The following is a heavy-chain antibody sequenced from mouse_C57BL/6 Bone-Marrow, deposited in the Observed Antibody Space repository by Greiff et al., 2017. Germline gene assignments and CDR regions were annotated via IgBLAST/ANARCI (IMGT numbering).Heavy chain of an antibody. D-gene: IGHD2-3*01. CDR1: GFTFSSYA. Sequence: DVMLVESGGGLVKPGGSLKLSCAASGFTFSSYAMSWVRQTPEKRLEWVATISDGGSYTYYPDNVKGRFTISRDNAKNNLYLQMSHLKSEDTAMYYCARAGGYYVGYAMDYWGQGTSVTVSS. V-gene: IGHV5-4*03. CDR2: ISDGGSYT. J-gene: IGHJ4*01. CDR3: ARAGGYYVGYAMDY.